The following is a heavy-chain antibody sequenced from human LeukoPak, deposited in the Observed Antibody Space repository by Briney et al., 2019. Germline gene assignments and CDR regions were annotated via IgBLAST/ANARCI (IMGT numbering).Heavy chain of an antibody. D-gene: IGHD4-17*01. Sequence: GSLRLPCAAFGFIVSTKYMAWVRQAPGKGLEWVGILLRDRRTFYADTVKGRFTVSRDNSKNTLYLQMNSLRPEDTAEYYCAKDVVIGASYDYGDYIPLPHWGQGTLVTVSS. CDR2: LLRDRRT. CDR1: GFIVSTKY. V-gene: IGHV3-66*02. J-gene: IGHJ1*01. CDR3: AKDVVIGASYDYGDYIPLPH.